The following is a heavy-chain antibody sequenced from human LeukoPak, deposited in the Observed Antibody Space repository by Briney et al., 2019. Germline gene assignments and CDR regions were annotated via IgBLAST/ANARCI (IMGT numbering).Heavy chain of an antibody. Sequence: PSETLTLTCTVSGGPMSSSNYYWGWIRQPPGKGLEWLGNIYYSGSTNYNPSLKSRVTISGDNSKNQFSLKLTSVTAADTAVHYCARGEAARRNYYYYDMDVWGKVITVTVSS. D-gene: IGHD6-6*01. V-gene: IGHV4-39*07. J-gene: IGHJ6*03. CDR1: GGPMSSSNYY. CDR2: IYYSGST. CDR3: ARGEAARRNYYYYDMDV.